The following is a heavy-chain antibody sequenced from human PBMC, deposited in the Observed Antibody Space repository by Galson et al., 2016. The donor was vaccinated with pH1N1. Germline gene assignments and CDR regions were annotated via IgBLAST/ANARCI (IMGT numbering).Heavy chain of an antibody. Sequence: RQAPGQGLEWMGWISAYDGNTNYAQKLQGRVTMTTDTSTTTAYMELRSLRSDDTAVYYCARDEGFSRVWGQGTTVTVSS. CDR2: ISAYDGNT. J-gene: IGHJ6*02. CDR3: ARDEGFSRV. V-gene: IGHV1-18*01. D-gene: IGHD2/OR15-2a*01.